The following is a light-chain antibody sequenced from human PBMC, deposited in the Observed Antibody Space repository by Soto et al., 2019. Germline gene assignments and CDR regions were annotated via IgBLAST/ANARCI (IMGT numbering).Light chain of an antibody. Sequence: QSERTQPASVSGSPGQSITISCAGTTSDIGVSWYQQHPGEAPKLMIFEVNKRPSGVSNRFSGSTSGNTASLTISGLQAEDEADYYCCSYAGTTTPFVFGAGTKSPS. J-gene: IGLJ1*01. CDR3: CSYAGTTTPFV. V-gene: IGLV2-23*02. CDR2: EVN. CDR1: TSDIG.